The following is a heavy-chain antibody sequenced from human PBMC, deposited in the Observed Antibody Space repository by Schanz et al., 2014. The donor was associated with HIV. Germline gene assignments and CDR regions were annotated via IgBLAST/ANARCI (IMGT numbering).Heavy chain of an antibody. CDR1: GGSFSGYY. J-gene: IGHJ5*02. V-gene: IGHV4-34*02. CDR2: INHSGST. CDR3: ARENWDVAIGYS. D-gene: IGHD1-1*01. Sequence: QVHLQQWGAGLLKPSETLSLTCAVYGGSFSGYYWSWIRQPPGKGLEWIGEINHSGSTNYSPSLKSRVTISVDASKRQFSLNLASVTAADTAVYYCARENWDVAIGYSWGQGVLVIVSA.